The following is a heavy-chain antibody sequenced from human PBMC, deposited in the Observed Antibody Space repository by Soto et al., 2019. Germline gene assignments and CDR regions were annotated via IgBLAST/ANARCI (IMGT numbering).Heavy chain of an antibody. J-gene: IGHJ4*02. CDR1: GFTYTTY. CDR2: IVGSGDSA. D-gene: IGHD6-19*01. CDR3: AKDGSEQWLKYPDY. Sequence: GGSLRLSCAASGFTYTTYMTWVRQAPGKGLEWVSAIVGSGDSAYYADSVKGRFTISRDNFKKTLYLQMNGLRVDDTAVYYCAKDGSEQWLKYPDYWCRGTLLTVST. V-gene: IGHV3-23*01.